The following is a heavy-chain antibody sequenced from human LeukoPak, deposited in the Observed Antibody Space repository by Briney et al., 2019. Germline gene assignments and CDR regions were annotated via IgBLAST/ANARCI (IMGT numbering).Heavy chain of an antibody. CDR3: AREVSDFSGTYDWFDP. V-gene: IGHV1-46*02. CDR1: RNTFNDYS. J-gene: IGHJ5*02. CDR2: INPTGGGT. Sequence: GASVKVSCKASRNTFNDYSFHWVRQAPGQGLEWMGRINPTGGGTRYAQKFQGRVAMTRDMSSSTVHMDLTSLRSDDTAVYYCAREVSDFSGTYDWFDPWGQGTLVTVSS. D-gene: IGHD1-26*01.